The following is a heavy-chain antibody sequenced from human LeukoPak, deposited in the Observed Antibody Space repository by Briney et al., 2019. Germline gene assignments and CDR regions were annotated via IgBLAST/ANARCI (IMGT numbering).Heavy chain of an antibody. CDR1: GFTFSSYG. CDR2: ISYDGSNK. D-gene: IGHD2-21*02. CDR3: AKDPVGDFDAFDI. J-gene: IGHJ3*02. Sequence: PGGSLRLSCAASGFTFSSYGMHWVRQAPGKGLEWVAVISYDGSNKYYADSVKGRFTISRDNSKNTLYLQMNSLRAEDTAVYYCAKDPVGDFDAFDIWGQGTMVTVSS. V-gene: IGHV3-30*18.